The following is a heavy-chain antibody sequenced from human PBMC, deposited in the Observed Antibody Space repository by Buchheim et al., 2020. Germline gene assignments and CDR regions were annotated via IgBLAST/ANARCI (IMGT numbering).Heavy chain of an antibody. J-gene: IGHJ6*02. CDR1: GFTFGSYA. CDR3: AREGGFKTSSDADYYYYGMDV. D-gene: IGHD3-16*01. Sequence: QVQLVESGGGVVQSGRSLRLSCAASGFTFGSYAIHWVRQAPGKGLEWVALISYDGSNKYYADSVKGRFTISRDNSKNTLYLQMNSLRAEDTAVYYCAREGGFKTSSDADYYYYGMDVWGQGTT. CDR2: ISYDGSNK. V-gene: IGHV3-30-3*01.